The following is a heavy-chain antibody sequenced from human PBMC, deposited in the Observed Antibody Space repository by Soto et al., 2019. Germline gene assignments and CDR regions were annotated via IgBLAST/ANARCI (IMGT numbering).Heavy chain of an antibody. Sequence: QLQLQESGPGLVKPSETLSLTCTVSGGSISSSSYYWGWIRQPPGKGLEWIGSIYYSGSTYYNPSLKSRVTIPKATANNQFPLRLSSVTAADTAGYYSASYSSGWGNFDYWRQGTLVTVSS. D-gene: IGHD6-19*01. CDR3: ASYSSGWGNFDY. CDR2: IYYSGST. J-gene: IGHJ4*02. CDR1: GGSISSSSYY. V-gene: IGHV4-39*01.